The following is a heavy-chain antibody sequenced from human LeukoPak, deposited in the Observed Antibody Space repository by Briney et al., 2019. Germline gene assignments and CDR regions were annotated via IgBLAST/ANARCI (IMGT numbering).Heavy chain of an antibody. Sequence: GESLKISCQGSGYSFNTYWVGWVRQMPGKGLEWMGIIYPADSDTRYSPSFQGQVTISADKSINTAYLQWSSLKASDTAMYYCARHAVYCSSTSCWYFDYWGQGTLVTVSS. CDR2: IYPADSDT. D-gene: IGHD2-2*01. CDR3: ARHAVYCSSTSCWYFDY. J-gene: IGHJ4*02. CDR1: GYSFNTYW. V-gene: IGHV5-51*01.